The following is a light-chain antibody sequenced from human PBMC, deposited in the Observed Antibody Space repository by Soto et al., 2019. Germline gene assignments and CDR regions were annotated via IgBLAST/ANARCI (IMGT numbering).Light chain of an antibody. V-gene: IGLV2-11*01. CDR3: CSYAGRFYV. Sequence: QSVLTQPRSVSGSPGQSVTISCTGTSSDVGDYNYVSWYQQHPGKAPKLMIYDVSKRPSGVPDRFSGSKSGNTASLTISGLQAEDEADYYCCSYAGRFYVFGTGTKLTVL. CDR1: SSDVGDYNY. CDR2: DVS. J-gene: IGLJ1*01.